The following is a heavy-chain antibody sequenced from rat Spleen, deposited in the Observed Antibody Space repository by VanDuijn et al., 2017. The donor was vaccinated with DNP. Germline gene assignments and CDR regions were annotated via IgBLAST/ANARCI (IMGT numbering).Heavy chain of an antibody. V-gene: IGHV5-58*01. CDR2: ISGDGGLT. CDR3: AKLANWEDYFDY. CDR1: GFTFSRYW. Sequence: EVQLVETGGGLVQPGRSLKLSCVVSGFTFSRYWMYWIRLAPGKGLEWVASISGDGGLTYYPDSVKGRFTISRDNAENTVYLQMNSLRSEDTATYYCAKLANWEDYFDYWGQGVLVTVSS. J-gene: IGHJ2*01. D-gene: IGHD5-1*01.